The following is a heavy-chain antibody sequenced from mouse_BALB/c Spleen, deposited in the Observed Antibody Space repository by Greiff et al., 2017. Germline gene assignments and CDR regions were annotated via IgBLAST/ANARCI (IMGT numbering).Heavy chain of an antibody. J-gene: IGHJ3*01. Sequence: DVKLVESGGGLVQPGGSRKLSCAASGFTFSSFGMHWVRQAPEKGLEWVAYISSGSSTIYYADTVKGRFTISRDNPKNTLFLQMTSLRSEDTAMYYCARSNGNYVAYWGQGTLVTVSA. D-gene: IGHD2-1*01. CDR1: GFTFSSFG. V-gene: IGHV5-17*02. CDR3: ARSNGNYVAY. CDR2: ISSGSSTI.